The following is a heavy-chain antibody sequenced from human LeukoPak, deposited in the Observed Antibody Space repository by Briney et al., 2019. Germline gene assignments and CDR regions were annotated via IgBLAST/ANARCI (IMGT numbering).Heavy chain of an antibody. CDR1: GFTFSSYW. D-gene: IGHD2-2*01. J-gene: IGHJ4*02. CDR3: VRSCSSGSCYGYKDY. Sequence: PGGSLRLSCATSGFTFSSYWMHWVRQVPGKGLVWFSPVNGDGTSTSYADSVQGRFTISRDNAKNTLYLYMNSLRGDDTAIYFCVRSCSSGSCYGYKDYWGQGNLVTVSP. V-gene: IGHV3-74*01. CDR2: VNGDGTST.